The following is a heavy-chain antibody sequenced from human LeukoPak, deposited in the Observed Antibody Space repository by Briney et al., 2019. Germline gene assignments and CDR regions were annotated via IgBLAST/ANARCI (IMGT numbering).Heavy chain of an antibody. CDR1: GGSISSYY. CDR3: VRDHYYDSSGYTFRH. D-gene: IGHD3-22*01. V-gene: IGHV4-59*01. J-gene: IGHJ1*01. CDR2: IYYSGST. Sequence: PSETLSLTCTVSGGSISSYYWSWIRQPPGKGLEWIGYIYYSGSTNYNPSLKSRVTISVDTSKNQFSLKLRSVTAADTAVYYCVRDHYYDSSGYTFRHWGQGTLVTVSS.